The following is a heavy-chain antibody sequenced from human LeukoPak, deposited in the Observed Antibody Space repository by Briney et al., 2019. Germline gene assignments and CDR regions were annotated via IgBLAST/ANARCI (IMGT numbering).Heavy chain of an antibody. Sequence: GGSLRLSCAASGFTFSDHYMDWVRQAPGKGLEWVARSRDEANSYTTEYAASVKGRFSISRDDSQNSLYLQMNSLKSEDTAVYYCARGISSDRRSFDCWGQGTLVTVSS. CDR3: ARGISSDRRSFDC. D-gene: IGHD6-19*01. CDR2: SRDEANSYTT. CDR1: GFTFSDHY. V-gene: IGHV3-72*01. J-gene: IGHJ5*01.